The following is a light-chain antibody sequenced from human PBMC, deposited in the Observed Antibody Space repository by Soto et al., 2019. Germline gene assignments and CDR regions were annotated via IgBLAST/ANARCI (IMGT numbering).Light chain of an antibody. CDR2: EVS. Sequence: QSLLTEPASVSGSPGQSITISCSGGTSDIGTYNYVSWYQHHPGKVPKVVIYEVSDRPSGVSNRFSGSKSGNMASLTISGLQAEDEADYYCSSYTINRTYVFGTGTKVTVL. J-gene: IGLJ1*01. CDR1: TSDIGTYNY. CDR3: SSYTINRTYV. V-gene: IGLV2-14*01.